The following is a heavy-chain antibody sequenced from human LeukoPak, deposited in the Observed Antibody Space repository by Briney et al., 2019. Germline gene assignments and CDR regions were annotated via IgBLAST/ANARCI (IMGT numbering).Heavy chain of an antibody. J-gene: IGHJ5*02. CDR2: IVVGSGNT. CDR1: GLTFTSFA. Sequence: GASVKVSCKASGLTFTSFAIQWVRQARGQRLEWIGWIVVGSGNTKYAQKFQGRVTITRDMSTSTAYMELSSLRSEDSAVCYCAADVIPGPKGFDPWGQGTLVTVSS. V-gene: IGHV1-58*02. CDR3: AADVIPGPKGFDP. D-gene: IGHD2-21*01.